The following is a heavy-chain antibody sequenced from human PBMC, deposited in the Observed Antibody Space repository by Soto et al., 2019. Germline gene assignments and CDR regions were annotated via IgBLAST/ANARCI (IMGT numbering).Heavy chain of an antibody. CDR3: AREKQLGDNYYGMDV. Sequence: RASVKVSCKASGYTFIGYYLHWVRQAPGQGLEWVGRINSNSGSTVYAQRFQGRATMTRDMSTSTVFMDLSRLTSDDTASYYCAREKQLGDNYYGMDVWGQGTTVTVSS. CDR1: GYTFIGYY. J-gene: IGHJ6*02. V-gene: IGHV1-2*06. D-gene: IGHD6-6*01. CDR2: INSNSGST.